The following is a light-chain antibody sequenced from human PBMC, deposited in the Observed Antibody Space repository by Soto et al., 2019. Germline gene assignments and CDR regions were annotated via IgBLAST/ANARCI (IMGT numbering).Light chain of an antibody. CDR2: SAS. CDR1: QAINTY. Sequence: DIQMTQSPSSLSASLGDRVTITCRASQAINTYLHWFQQRPGGAPKLLIYSASSLQTGVPPGFSGSGSGTHFTLTISSLQAEDFATYYCQQSSSTPHTFGQGTIVEIK. CDR3: QQSSSTPHT. V-gene: IGKV1-39*01. J-gene: IGKJ2*01.